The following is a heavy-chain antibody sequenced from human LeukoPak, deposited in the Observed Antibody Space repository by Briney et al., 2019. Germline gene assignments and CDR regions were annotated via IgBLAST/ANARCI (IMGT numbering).Heavy chain of an antibody. CDR1: GYSFTSYW. V-gene: IGHV5-51*01. D-gene: IGHD2-15*01. Sequence: GESLKISCKGSGYSFTSYWIGWVRQMPGKGLEWMGIIYPGDSDTRYSPSFQGQVTISAHKSISTAYLQWSSLKASDTAMYYCARLIPSGGSWKEYYFDYWGQGTLVTVSS. CDR3: ARLIPSGGSWKEYYFDY. CDR2: IYPGDSDT. J-gene: IGHJ4*02.